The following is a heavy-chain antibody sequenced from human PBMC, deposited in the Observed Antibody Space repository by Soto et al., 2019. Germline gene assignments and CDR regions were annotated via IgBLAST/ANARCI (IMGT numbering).Heavy chain of an antibody. CDR2: INHSGST. CDR1: GGSFSGYY. Sequence: PSETLSLTCAVYGGSFSGYYWSWIRQPPGKGLEWIGEINHSGSTNYNPSLKSRVTISVDTSKNQFSLKLSSVTAADTAVYYRAISPTYDSTDYWGQGTLVTVSS. D-gene: IGHD3-22*01. J-gene: IGHJ4*02. V-gene: IGHV4-34*01. CDR3: AISPTYDSTDY.